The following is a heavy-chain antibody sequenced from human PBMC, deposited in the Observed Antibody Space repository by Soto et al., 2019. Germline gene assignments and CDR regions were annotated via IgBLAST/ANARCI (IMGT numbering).Heavy chain of an antibody. Sequence: SETLSLTCAVSGGSISSGGYSWIWIRHPPGKGLEWIGYIYHSGSTYYNPSLKSRVTISVDRSKNQFSLKLSSVTAADTAVYYCARGAIFGVVTAPNGWFDPWGQGTLVTVSS. CDR3: ARGAIFGVVTAPNGWFDP. D-gene: IGHD3-3*01. V-gene: IGHV4-30-2*01. J-gene: IGHJ5*02. CDR1: GGSISSGGYS. CDR2: IYHSGST.